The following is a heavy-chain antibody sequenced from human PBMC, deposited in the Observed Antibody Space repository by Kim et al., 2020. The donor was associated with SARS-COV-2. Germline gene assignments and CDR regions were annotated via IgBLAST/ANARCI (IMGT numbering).Heavy chain of an antibody. CDR2: ISSSGSTI. V-gene: IGHV3-48*03. CDR1: GFTFSSYE. Sequence: GGSLRLSCAASGFTFSSYEMNWVRQAPGKGLEWVSYISSSGSTIYYADSVKGRFTISRDNAKNSLYLQMNSLRAEYTAVYYCAINGRAMGRGGYWGQGTLVTVSS. J-gene: IGHJ4*02. CDR3: AINGRAMGRGGY. D-gene: IGHD5-18*01.